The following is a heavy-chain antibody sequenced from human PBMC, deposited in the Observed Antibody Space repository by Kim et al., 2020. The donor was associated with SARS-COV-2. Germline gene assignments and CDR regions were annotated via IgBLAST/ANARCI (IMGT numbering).Heavy chain of an antibody. V-gene: IGHV1-3*01. CDR3: ARKGIYGSGSPNWFDP. J-gene: IGHJ5*02. CDR1: GYTFTSYA. Sequence: ASLNVSCKASGYTFTSYAMHWVRQAPGQRLEWMGWINAGNGNTKYSQKFQGRVTITRDTSASTAYMELSSLRSEDTAVYYCARKGIYGSGSPNWFDPWGQGTLVTVSS. D-gene: IGHD3-10*01. CDR2: INAGNGNT.